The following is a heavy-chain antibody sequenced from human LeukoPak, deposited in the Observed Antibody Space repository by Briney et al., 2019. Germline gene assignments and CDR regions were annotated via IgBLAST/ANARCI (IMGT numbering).Heavy chain of an antibody. CDR1: GYTLTDYY. Sequence: ASVKVSCKASGYTLTDYYMHWVRQAPGQGLEWMGRINPNSGATNYAQEFQGRVTMARDTSISTAYIELSSLRSDDTAVYYCATYNTVPFGYWGQGTLVTVSS. D-gene: IGHD4-11*01. V-gene: IGHV1-2*06. J-gene: IGHJ4*02. CDR2: INPNSGAT. CDR3: ATYNTVPFGY.